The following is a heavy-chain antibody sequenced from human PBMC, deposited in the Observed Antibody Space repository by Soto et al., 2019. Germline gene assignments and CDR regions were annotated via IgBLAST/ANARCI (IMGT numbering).Heavy chain of an antibody. Sequence: ASVKVSCKASGYTFTSYGISWVRQAPGQGLERMGWISAYNGNTNYAQKLQGRVTMTTDTSTSTAYMELRSLRSDDTAVYYCARYYDILTGSYYGMDVWGQGTTVTVSS. CDR3: ARYYDILTGSYYGMDV. D-gene: IGHD3-9*01. J-gene: IGHJ6*02. V-gene: IGHV1-18*01. CDR2: ISAYNGNT. CDR1: GYTFTSYG.